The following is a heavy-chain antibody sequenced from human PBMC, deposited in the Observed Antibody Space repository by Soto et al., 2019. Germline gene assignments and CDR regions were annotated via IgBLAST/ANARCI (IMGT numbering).Heavy chain of an antibody. V-gene: IGHV3-30-3*01. CDR1: GFTFSSYA. J-gene: IGHJ2*01. CDR3: ARDLLGYFDL. CDR2: ISYDGSNK. Sequence: QVQLVESGGGVVQPGRSLRLSCAASGFTFSSYAMHWVRQAPGKGLEWVAVISYDGSNKYYADSVKGRFTISRDNSKNALYLQMNSLRAEETAVYYCARDLLGYFDLWGRGTLVTVSS.